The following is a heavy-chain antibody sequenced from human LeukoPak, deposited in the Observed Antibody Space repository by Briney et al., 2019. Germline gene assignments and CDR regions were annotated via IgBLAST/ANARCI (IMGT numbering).Heavy chain of an antibody. CDR3: ARAEAAASGCWFDP. J-gene: IGHJ5*02. V-gene: IGHV4-31*03. CDR1: GGSISSGGYY. Sequence: SQTLSLTCTASGGSISSGGYYWSWIRQHPEKGLEWIGYIYYSGSTYYNPSLKSRVTISVDTSKNQFSLKLSSVTAADTAVYYCARAEAAASGCWFDPWGQGTLVTVSS. D-gene: IGHD2-2*01. CDR2: IYYSGST.